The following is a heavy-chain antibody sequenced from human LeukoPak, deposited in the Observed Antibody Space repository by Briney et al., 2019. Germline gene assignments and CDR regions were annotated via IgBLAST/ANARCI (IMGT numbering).Heavy chain of an antibody. CDR2: ISGSGGST. D-gene: IGHD1-26*01. Sequence: GGSLRLSCAASGFTFSSYWMHWVRQAPGKGLEWVSGISGSGGSTYYADSVKGRFTISRDNSKNTLYLQMNSLRAEDTAVYYCASQYSGSYYALGWWGQGTLVTVSS. CDR1: GFTFSSYW. J-gene: IGHJ4*02. V-gene: IGHV3-23*01. CDR3: ASQYSGSYYALGW.